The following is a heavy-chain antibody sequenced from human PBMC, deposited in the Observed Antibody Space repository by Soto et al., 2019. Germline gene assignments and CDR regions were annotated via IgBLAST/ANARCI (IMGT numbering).Heavy chain of an antibody. CDR1: GDXLTNSY. D-gene: IGHD3-10*01. J-gene: IGHJ6*02. Sequence: SETLSITRTVSGDXLTNSYCSGLWQPPGKGLEWIGYIMYSGYSAYNLSLKRRVTMSMDTSKTQFSLMLESVTATDTAVYYCARHGFGPLHGLVDVWRQGTTVTVSS. V-gene: IGHV4-59*08. CDR3: ARHGFGPLHGLVDV. CDR2: IMYSGYS.